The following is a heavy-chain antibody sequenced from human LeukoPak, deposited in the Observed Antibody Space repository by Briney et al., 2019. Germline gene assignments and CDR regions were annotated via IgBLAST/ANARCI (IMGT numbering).Heavy chain of an antibody. V-gene: IGHV3-53*01. CDR1: GFTVDSNY. CDR3: ARGDDSGYYDYFDY. Sequence: GGSLRLSCAASGFTVDSNYLSWVRQAPGKGLEWVLTIYTGGNTYYAASVKGRFTISRDFSKNTVFLHMNSLRAEDTAMYYCARGDDSGYYDYFDYWGQGALVTVSS. CDR2: IYTGGNT. D-gene: IGHD3-22*01. J-gene: IGHJ4*02.